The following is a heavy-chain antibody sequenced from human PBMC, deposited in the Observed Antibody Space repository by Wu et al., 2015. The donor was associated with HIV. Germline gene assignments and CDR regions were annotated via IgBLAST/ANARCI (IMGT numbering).Heavy chain of an antibody. V-gene: IGHV1-2*02. CDR1: GYTFTAYY. CDR2: VNPASGDT. Sequence: QVQLVQSGTEMKKSGASVRVSCKTFGYTFTAYYIHWVRQAPGRGLEWMGWVNPASGDTKFAQAFQTRITVTSDTSTNTVNLVLAGLQSNDTATYFCARDWQFRVSFGDFYMDIWGNGTTVIVS. D-gene: IGHD3-3*01. CDR3: ARDWQFRVSFGDFYMDI. J-gene: IGHJ6*03.